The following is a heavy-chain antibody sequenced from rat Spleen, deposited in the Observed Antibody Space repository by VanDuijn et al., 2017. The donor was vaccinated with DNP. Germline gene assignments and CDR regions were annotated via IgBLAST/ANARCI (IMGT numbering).Heavy chain of an antibody. CDR2: ISTNGDNS. J-gene: IGHJ1*01. CDR3: ARHGRVTTVATYWYFDF. D-gene: IGHD1-3*01. CDR1: GFIFSKYG. Sequence: EVQLVESGGGLVQPGRSLKLSCAASGFIFSKYGMAWVRQTPTQGLEWVASISTNGDNSYYRDSVKGRFTISRDNAKSTLYLQMDSLRSEDTATYFCARHGRVTTVATYWYFDFWGPGTMVTVSS. V-gene: IGHV5S13*01.